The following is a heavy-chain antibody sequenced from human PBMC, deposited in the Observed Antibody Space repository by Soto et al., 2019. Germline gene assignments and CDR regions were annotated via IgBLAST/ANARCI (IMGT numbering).Heavy chain of an antibody. Sequence: GGSLRLSCAASGFTFSTYAMTWVRQAPGKGLEWVSGISGSGDDTNYADSVKGRFTISRDNSRDTLYLQMSSLRADDTAIYYCARRPGPIDYWGQGTLVTVSS. V-gene: IGHV3-23*01. CDR2: ISGSGDDT. CDR3: ARRPGPIDY. J-gene: IGHJ4*02. CDR1: GFTFSTYA.